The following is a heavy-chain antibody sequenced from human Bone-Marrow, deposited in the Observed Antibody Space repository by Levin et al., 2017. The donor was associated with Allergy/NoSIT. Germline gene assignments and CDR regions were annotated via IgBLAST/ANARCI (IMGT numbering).Heavy chain of an antibody. V-gene: IGHV4-59*11. Sequence: SQTLSLPCTVSGGSIRTPYWNWIRQTPGKGLEWIGCAYETGTTNYNPSLTSRVTISVDTSKNLVSLKLNSVSAADTAVYYCAREGDTSNLWFAPWGQGILVTVSS. CDR3: AREGDTSNLWFAP. J-gene: IGHJ5*02. CDR1: GGSIRTPY. D-gene: IGHD5-18*01. CDR2: AYETGTT.